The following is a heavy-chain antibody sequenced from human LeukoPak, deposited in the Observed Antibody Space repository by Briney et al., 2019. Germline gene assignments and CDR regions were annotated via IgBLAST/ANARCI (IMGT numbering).Heavy chain of an antibody. Sequence: SLTCTXSGGSXSSYYWSWIRQPPGKGLEWIGYIYYSGTTNYNPSLKSRVTISVDTSKNQFSLKLSSVTAADTAVYYCARGVYIAAAQYAYWGQGTLVTVSS. D-gene: IGHD6-13*01. J-gene: IGHJ4*02. CDR2: IYYSGTT. V-gene: IGHV4-59*01. CDR1: GGSXSSYY. CDR3: ARGVYIAAAQYAY.